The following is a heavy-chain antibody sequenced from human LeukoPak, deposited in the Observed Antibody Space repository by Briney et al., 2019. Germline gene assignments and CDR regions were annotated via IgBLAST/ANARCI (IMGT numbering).Heavy chain of an antibody. D-gene: IGHD3-3*01. CDR2: ISHDGGYK. Sequence: GGSLRLSCAASGFTFSSYGMHWVRQAPGKGLEWVAVISHDGGYKDYADSVKGRFTISRDNAKNSLYLQMNSLRAEDTAVYYCARGSRFGVVGRDAFDIWGQGTMVTVSS. CDR1: GFTFSSYG. J-gene: IGHJ3*02. CDR3: ARGSRFGVVGRDAFDI. V-gene: IGHV3-30*03.